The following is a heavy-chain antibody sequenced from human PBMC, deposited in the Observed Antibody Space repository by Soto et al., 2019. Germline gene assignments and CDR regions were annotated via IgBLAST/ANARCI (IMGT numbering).Heavy chain of an antibody. CDR1: GGSISSGGYS. V-gene: IGHV4-30-2*01. D-gene: IGHD3-3*01. CDR3: ERVAPFAVVITVDP. CDR2: IYHSGST. Sequence: SETLSLTCAFSGGSISSGGYSWSWILQPPGKGLEWIGYIYHSGSTYYNPSLKLRVTISVDRSKNQSSLKLTSVTAAATAVYYCERVAPFAVVITVDPGGDGTLVTVSS. J-gene: IGHJ5*02.